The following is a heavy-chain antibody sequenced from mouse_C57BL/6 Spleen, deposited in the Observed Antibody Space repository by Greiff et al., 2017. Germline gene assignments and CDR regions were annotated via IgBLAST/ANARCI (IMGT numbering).Heavy chain of an antibody. Sequence: VKLQESGAELARPGASVKLSCKASGYTFTSYGISWVKQRTGQGLEWIGEIYPRSGNTYYNEKFKGKATLTADKSSSTAYMELRSLTSEDSAVYFCARSAYYGSSYWYFDVWGTGTTVTVSS. CDR1: GYTFTSYG. CDR3: ARSAYYGSSYWYFDV. J-gene: IGHJ1*03. V-gene: IGHV1-81*01. CDR2: IYPRSGNT. D-gene: IGHD1-1*01.